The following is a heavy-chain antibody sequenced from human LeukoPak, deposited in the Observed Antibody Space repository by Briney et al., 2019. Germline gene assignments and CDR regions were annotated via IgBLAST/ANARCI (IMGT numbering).Heavy chain of an antibody. CDR1: GGSISSSSYF. CDR2: IYSSGTT. J-gene: IGHJ4*02. Sequence: SETLSLTCTVSGGSISSSSYFWGWIRQPPGSGLEWIGTIYSSGTTYYNPSLKSRVTISVDTSKNQFSLKLTSVTAADTAVYYCARGVDGGSPESGYWGQGTLVTVSS. CDR3: ARGVDGGSPESGY. D-gene: IGHD2-15*01. V-gene: IGHV4-39*07.